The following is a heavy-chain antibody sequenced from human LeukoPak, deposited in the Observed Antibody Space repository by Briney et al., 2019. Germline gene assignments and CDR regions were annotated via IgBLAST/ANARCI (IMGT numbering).Heavy chain of an antibody. J-gene: IGHJ5*02. CDR1: GYSFTSYW. V-gene: IGHV5-51*01. D-gene: IGHD1-1*01. Sequence: GESLKISCKGSGYSFTSYWIGWVRQMPGKGLEWMGIIYPGDSDTRYSPSFQGQVTISADKSISTAYLQRSSLKASDTAMYYCARHIALGNDWFDPWGQGTLVTVSS. CDR2: IYPGDSDT. CDR3: ARHIALGNDWFDP.